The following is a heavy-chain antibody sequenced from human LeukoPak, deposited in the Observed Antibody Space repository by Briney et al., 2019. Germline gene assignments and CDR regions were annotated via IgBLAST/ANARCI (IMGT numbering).Heavy chain of an antibody. CDR1: GFSLSTSGVG. Sequence: SGPTLVKPTQTLTLTCTFSGFSLSTSGVGVGWIREPPGKALEWLALIYWDDDKRYSPSLKSRLTITKDTSKNQVVLTMTNMDPVDTATYYRAHVDCSGGSCYAGQGFDPWGQGTLVTVSS. CDR3: AHVDCSGGSCYAGQGFDP. J-gene: IGHJ5*02. D-gene: IGHD2-15*01. V-gene: IGHV2-5*02. CDR2: IYWDDDK.